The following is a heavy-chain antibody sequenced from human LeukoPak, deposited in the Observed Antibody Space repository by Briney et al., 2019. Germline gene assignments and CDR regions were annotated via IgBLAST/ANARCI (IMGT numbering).Heavy chain of an antibody. Sequence: SETLSLTCAVYGGSFSGYYWSWNRQPPGKGLEWIGEINHSGSTNYNPSLKSRVTISVDTSKNQFSLKLSSVTAADTAVYYCARGPRLSRALGYWGQGILVTVSS. D-gene: IGHD6-6*01. J-gene: IGHJ4*02. CDR1: GGSFSGYY. V-gene: IGHV4-34*01. CDR2: INHSGST. CDR3: ARGPRLSRALGY.